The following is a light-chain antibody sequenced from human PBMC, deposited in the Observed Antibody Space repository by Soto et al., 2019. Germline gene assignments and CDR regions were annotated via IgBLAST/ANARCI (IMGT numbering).Light chain of an antibody. CDR3: QQYKSYPWT. J-gene: IGKJ1*01. V-gene: IGKV1-5*01. CDR1: QTISSW. CDR2: DAS. Sequence: DIQMTQSPSTLSASVGDRVTLTCRASQTISSWLAWYQQKPGKAPKNLIYDASSLDSGVPSRFSGSGSGTEFTLTISSLQPDDFATYYCQQYKSYPWTFGQGTKVEIK.